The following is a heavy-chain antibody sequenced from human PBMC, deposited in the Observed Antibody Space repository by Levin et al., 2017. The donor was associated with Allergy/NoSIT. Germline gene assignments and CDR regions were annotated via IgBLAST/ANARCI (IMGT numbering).Heavy chain of an antibody. CDR2: ISSSNSYI. Sequence: GESLKISCAASGFTFSSYTMNWVRQAPGKGLEWVSSISSSNSYIYYADSVKGRFTISRDNAKNSLYLQMNSLRAEDTAVFYCARDLRADCTSTSCYLRFLGAFDIWGQGTMVTVSS. J-gene: IGHJ3*02. D-gene: IGHD2-2*01. CDR3: ARDLRADCTSTSCYLRFLGAFDI. V-gene: IGHV3-21*01. CDR1: GFTFSSYT.